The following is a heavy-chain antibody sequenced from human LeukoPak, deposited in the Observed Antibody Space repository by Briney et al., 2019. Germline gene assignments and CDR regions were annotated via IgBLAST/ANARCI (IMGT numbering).Heavy chain of an antibody. CDR3: VRGSCGIYCYFDY. CDR1: GFTFTTSA. V-gene: IGHV3-30-3*01. Sequence: PGGSLRLSCAASGFTFTTSAMHWVRQAPGKGLEWVAVISYDGSNKYYADSVKGRFTISRDDFKNTVYLQMNSLRTEDTAVYYCVRGSCGIYCYFDYWGQGALVTVSS. CDR2: ISYDGSNK. D-gene: IGHD1-26*01. J-gene: IGHJ4*02.